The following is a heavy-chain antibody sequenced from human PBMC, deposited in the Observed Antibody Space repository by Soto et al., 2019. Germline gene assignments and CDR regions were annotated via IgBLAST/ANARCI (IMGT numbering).Heavy chain of an antibody. CDR3: ARDVDGYYDSSGYPYFDY. V-gene: IGHV1-18*01. J-gene: IGHJ4*02. CDR2: ISAYNGNT. Sequence: ASVKVSCKASGYTFTSYGISWVRQAPGQGLEWMGWISAYNGNTNYAQKLQGRVTMTTDTSTSTAYMELRSLRSDGTAVYYCARDVDGYYDSSGYPYFDYWGQGTLVTVSS. D-gene: IGHD3-22*01. CDR1: GYTFTSYG.